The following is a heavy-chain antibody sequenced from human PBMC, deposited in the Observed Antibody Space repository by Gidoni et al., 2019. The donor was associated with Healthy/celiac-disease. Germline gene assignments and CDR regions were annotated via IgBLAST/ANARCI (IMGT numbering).Heavy chain of an antibody. J-gene: IGHJ4*02. Sequence: QVQLVESGGGVVQPGRALRLSCAASGFTLSSYGMNWVRQAPGKGLEWVAVIWYDGSNKYYADSVKGRFTISRDNSKNTLYLQMNSLRAEDTAVYYCAREEMATIQHFDYWGQGTLVTVSS. CDR3: AREEMATIQHFDY. CDR2: IWYDGSNK. V-gene: IGHV3-33*01. CDR1: GFTLSSYG. D-gene: IGHD5-12*01.